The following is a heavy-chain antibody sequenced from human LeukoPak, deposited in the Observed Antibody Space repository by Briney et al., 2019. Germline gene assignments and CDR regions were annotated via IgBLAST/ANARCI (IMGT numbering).Heavy chain of an antibody. Sequence: SETLSLTCAVYGGSFSGYYWSWIRQPPGKGLEWIGEINHSGSTNYNPSLKSRVTISVDTSKNQFSLKLSSVTAADTAVYYCARRFARLRYFDWLLGSADAFDIWGQGTMVTVSS. CDR2: INHSGST. V-gene: IGHV4-34*01. CDR1: GGSFSGYY. D-gene: IGHD3-9*01. CDR3: ARRFARLRYFDWLLGSADAFDI. J-gene: IGHJ3*02.